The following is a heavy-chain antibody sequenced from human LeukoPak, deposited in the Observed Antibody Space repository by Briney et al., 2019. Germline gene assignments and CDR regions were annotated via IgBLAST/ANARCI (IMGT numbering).Heavy chain of an antibody. D-gene: IGHD2-2*01. V-gene: IGHV3-30*18. CDR2: ISYDGSDK. CDR3: AKGAAAQGSFDY. CDR1: GFTFSSYG. J-gene: IGHJ4*02. Sequence: GGSLRLSCAASGFTFSSYGIHWVRQAPGKGLEWVALISYDGSDKYYVDSGKGRFTISRDNSKNTVFLQMNSLRVEDTAVYYCAKGAAAQGSFDYWGQGTLVTVSS.